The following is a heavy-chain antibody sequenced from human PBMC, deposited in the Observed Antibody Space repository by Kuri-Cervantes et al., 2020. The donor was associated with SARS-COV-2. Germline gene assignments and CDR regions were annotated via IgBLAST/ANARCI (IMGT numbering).Heavy chain of an antibody. CDR1: SVSVTPGTYS. CDR2: PDTSGTT. D-gene: IGHD2-2*02. J-gene: IGHJ3*02. CDR3: ARVGGYCSCTSCYNHAFDI. Sequence: SQTLSLTCAVSSVSVTPGTYSWSWLRQPAGRGLEWMGHPDTSGTTTYNHSLKSRVTISVDSSKNQFSLKLSSVTAADTAAYYCARVGGYCSCTSCYNHAFDIWGQGTMVTVSS. V-gene: IGHV4-61*09.